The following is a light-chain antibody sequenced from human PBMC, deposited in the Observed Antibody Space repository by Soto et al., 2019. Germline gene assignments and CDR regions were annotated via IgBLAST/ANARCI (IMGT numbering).Light chain of an antibody. Sequence: EIMMTQSPGTLSASPGERATLSCRASQSVSSNLAWYQQKPGQAPRLLIYAVSTRATGIPARFSGSGSGTEFTLTISSLQSEDFVVYYCQQYNKWPLTFGQGTKGEIK. J-gene: IGKJ1*01. CDR1: QSVSSN. CDR2: AVS. V-gene: IGKV3-15*01. CDR3: QQYNKWPLT.